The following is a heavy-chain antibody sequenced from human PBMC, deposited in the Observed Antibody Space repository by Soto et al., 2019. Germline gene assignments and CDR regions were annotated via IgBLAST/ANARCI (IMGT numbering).Heavy chain of an antibody. CDR1: GDSISSFY. Sequence: SETLSLTCTISGDSISSFYWSWIRQPPGKGLEWIGYIYYSGSTNYNPSLTIRATISIDTSKNQFSLKLRSVTAADTAIYYCARVNSGYENDHGMDVWGQGTMVTVSS. V-gene: IGHV4-59*12. D-gene: IGHD5-12*01. CDR2: IYYSGST. J-gene: IGHJ6*02. CDR3: ARVNSGYENDHGMDV.